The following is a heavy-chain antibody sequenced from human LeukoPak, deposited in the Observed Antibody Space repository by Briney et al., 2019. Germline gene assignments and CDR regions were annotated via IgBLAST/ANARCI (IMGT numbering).Heavy chain of an antibody. J-gene: IGHJ4*02. Sequence: GGSLRLSCAASGFTFSSYAMSWVRQAPGKGLEWVSAISGSGGSTYYADSVKGRFTISRDNSKNTLYLQMNSLRAEDTAVYYCAKVGPYYYGSGSSYYFDYWGQGALVTVSS. D-gene: IGHD3-10*01. CDR3: AKVGPYYYGSGSSYYFDY. V-gene: IGHV3-23*01. CDR1: GFTFSSYA. CDR2: ISGSGGST.